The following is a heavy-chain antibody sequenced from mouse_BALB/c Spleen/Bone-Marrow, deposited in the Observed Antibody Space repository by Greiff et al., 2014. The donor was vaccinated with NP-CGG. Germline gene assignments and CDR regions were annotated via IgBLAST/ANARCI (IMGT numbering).Heavy chain of an antibody. J-gene: IGHJ2*01. Sequence: VHLVESGPGLVAPSQSLSITCTVSGFSFTSYGVHWVRQPPGKGLEWLGVIWAGGSTNYNSTLMSRLSISKDNSKSQVFLKMNSLQTDDTALYYCARYYYGFLDYWGQGTTLTVSS. V-gene: IGHV2-9*02. CDR3: ARYYYGFLDY. CDR2: IWAGGST. D-gene: IGHD1-2*01. CDR1: GFSFTSYG.